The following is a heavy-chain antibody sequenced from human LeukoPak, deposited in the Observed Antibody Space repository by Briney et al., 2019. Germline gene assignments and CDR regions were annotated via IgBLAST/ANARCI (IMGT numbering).Heavy chain of an antibody. CDR3: ARGYSGRMGFDY. V-gene: IGHV3-21*01. D-gene: IGHD2-15*01. CDR2: ISSSSSYI. Sequence: PGGSLRLSCAASGFTFSSYSMNWVRQAPGKGLEWVSSISSSSSYIYYADSVKGRFTISRVNAKNSLYLQMNSLRAEDTAVYYCARGYSGRMGFDYWGQGTLVTVSS. CDR1: GFTFSSYS. J-gene: IGHJ4*02.